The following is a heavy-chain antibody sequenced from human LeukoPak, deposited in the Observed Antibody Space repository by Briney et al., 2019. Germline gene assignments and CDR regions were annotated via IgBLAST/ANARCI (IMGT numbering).Heavy chain of an antibody. CDR2: ILYSGSDT. J-gene: IGHJ2*01. V-gene: IGHV3-23*03. CDR1: GFTFNNYA. Sequence: PGGSLRLSCAASGFTFNNYAMSWVRQAPGKGLEWVSILYSGSDTYYANSVKGRFTISRDSSKNILFLQMNDLRAEDTAVYYCARVGDHFHWYLDLWGRGTLVTVSS. D-gene: IGHD3-10*01. CDR3: ARVGDHFHWYLDL.